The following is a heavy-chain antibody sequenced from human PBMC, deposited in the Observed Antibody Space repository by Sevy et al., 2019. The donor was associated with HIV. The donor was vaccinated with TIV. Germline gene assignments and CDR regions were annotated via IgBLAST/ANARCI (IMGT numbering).Heavy chain of an antibody. Sequence: ASVKVSCKASGGTFSSYAISWVRQAPGQGLEWMGGIIPIFGTANYAQKFQGRVTITADESTSTAYMELSSLRSEDTAVYYCARVNYYDSSGYYLHNAFDIWGQGTMVTVSS. CDR3: ARVNYYDSSGYYLHNAFDI. CDR1: GGTFSSYA. CDR2: IIPIFGTA. V-gene: IGHV1-69*13. D-gene: IGHD3-22*01. J-gene: IGHJ3*02.